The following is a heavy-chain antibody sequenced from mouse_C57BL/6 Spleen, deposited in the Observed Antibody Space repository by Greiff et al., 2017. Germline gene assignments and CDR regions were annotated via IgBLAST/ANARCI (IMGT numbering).Heavy chain of an antibody. CDR2: IYPGDGDT. D-gene: IGHD3-3*01. CDR1: GYAFSSSW. J-gene: IGHJ2*01. V-gene: IGHV1-82*01. Sequence: VHLVESGPELVKPGASVKISCKASGYAFSSSWMNWVKQRPGKGLGWIGRIYPGDGDTNYNGKFKGKATLTADKSSSTAYMQLSSLTSEDSAVYFCARSGLGPNFDYWGQGTTLTVSS. CDR3: ARSGLGPNFDY.